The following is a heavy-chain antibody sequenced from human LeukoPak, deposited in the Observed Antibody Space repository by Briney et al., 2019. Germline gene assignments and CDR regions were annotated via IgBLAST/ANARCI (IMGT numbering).Heavy chain of an antibody. D-gene: IGHD3-3*01. Sequence: SETLSLTCTVSGGSISSYYWSWIRQPAGKGLEWIGRIYTSGSTNYNPSLKSRVTISVDTSKNQFSLKLSSVTAADTAVYYCARGRNGSGVVIFTLRAYYYYMDVWGKGTTVTVSS. J-gene: IGHJ6*03. CDR3: ARGRNGSGVVIFTLRAYYYYMDV. CDR2: IYTSGST. CDR1: GGSISSYY. V-gene: IGHV4-4*07.